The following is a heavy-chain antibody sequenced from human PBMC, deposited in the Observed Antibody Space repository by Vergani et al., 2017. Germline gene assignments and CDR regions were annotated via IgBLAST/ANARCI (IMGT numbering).Heavy chain of an antibody. CDR3: AGGSHYVWGSYRKNNDAFDI. J-gene: IGHJ3*02. CDR1: GGSFSGYY. D-gene: IGHD3-16*02. CDR2: INHSGST. Sequence: QVQLQQWGAGLLKPSETLSLTCAVYGGSFSGYYWSWIRQPPGKGLEWIGEINHSGSTNYNPSLKSRVTISVDTSKNQFSLKLSSVTAADTAVYYCAGGSHYVWGSYRKNNDAFDIWGQGTMVTVSS. V-gene: IGHV4-34*01.